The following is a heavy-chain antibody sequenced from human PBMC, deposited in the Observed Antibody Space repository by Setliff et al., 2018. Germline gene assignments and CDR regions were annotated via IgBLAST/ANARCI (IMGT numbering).Heavy chain of an antibody. J-gene: IGHJ6*03. CDR1: GFTFSSYG. CDR2: ISSSSTTI. CDR3: ARSSAPIKRDYMDV. D-gene: IGHD2-2*02. V-gene: IGHV3-48*01. Sequence: PGGSLRLSCAASGFTFSSYGMNWVRQAPGKGLEWLSYISSSSTTIYYADSVKGRFTVSRGNAKNSLYLQMNSLRADDAAVYYCARSSAPIKRDYMDVWGKGTTVTVSS.